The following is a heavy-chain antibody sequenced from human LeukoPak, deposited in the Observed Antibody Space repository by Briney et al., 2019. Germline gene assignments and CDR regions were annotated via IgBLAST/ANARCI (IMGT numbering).Heavy chain of an antibody. CDR2: LGSGGLGS. Sequence: PGGSLRLSCAASGFTFSGYAMSWVRQAPGESLEWVSALGSGGLGSHYADSVKGRFTISRDDSKNTLYLQMNSLRAEDTAAYFCARPGLAVAGTRWFDPWGPGTLVTVSS. CDR1: GFTFSGYA. J-gene: IGHJ5*02. V-gene: IGHV3-23*01. CDR3: ARPGLAVAGTRWFDP. D-gene: IGHD6-19*01.